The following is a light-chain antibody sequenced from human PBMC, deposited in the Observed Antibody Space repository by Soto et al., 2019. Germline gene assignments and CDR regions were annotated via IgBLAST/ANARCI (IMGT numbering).Light chain of an antibody. CDR2: SAS. CDR3: QQSLTMPIT. V-gene: IGKV1-39*01. CDR1: QSINNY. J-gene: IGKJ5*01. Sequence: DIQMTQSPASLSVSVGDRVTITCRASQSINNYLNWYLQRPGQAPKLLIRSASTLQRGVPSRFSGRGSRTEFTLTIADMQPDDFGTDYCQQSLTMPITFGHGTRLDIK.